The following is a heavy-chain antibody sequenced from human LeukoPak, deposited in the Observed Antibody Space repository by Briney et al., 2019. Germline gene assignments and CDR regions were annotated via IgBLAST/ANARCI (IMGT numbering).Heavy chain of an antibody. V-gene: IGHV3-30*18. J-gene: IGHJ6*02. D-gene: IGHD7-27*01. CDR1: AFTFSSYG. Sequence: PGRSLRPVCAPSAFTFSSYGMHWVRQAPSKGLEWVAVISYDGSNKYYADSVKGRFTISRDNSKNTLYLQMNSLRAEDTAVYYCAKVGIYGMDVWGQGTTVTVSS. CDR3: AKVGIYGMDV. CDR2: ISYDGSNK.